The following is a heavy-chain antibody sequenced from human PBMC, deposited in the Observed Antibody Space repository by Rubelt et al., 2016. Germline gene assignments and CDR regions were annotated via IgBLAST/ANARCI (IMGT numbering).Heavy chain of an antibody. J-gene: IGHJ4*02. V-gene: IGHV4-4*02. CDR2: IYHSGIA. CDR1: GGSIASSNW. Sequence: QVQLQESGPGLVKPSGTLSPTCAVSGGSIASSNWWSWFRQPPGKGLEWIGEIYHSGIANYNTSLKSRVTLSVDKSKNTFSLNLNAVTAADTAVYYCASLLDSSSWALSDYWGQGILVTVSS. D-gene: IGHD6-13*01. CDR3: ASLLDSSSWALSDY.